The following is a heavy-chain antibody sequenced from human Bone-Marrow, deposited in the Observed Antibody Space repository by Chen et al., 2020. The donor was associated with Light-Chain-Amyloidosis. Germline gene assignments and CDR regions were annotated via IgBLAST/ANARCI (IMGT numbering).Heavy chain of an antibody. CDR1: GYTFPNYW. J-gene: IGHJ4*02. Sequence: EVQLEQSGPEVKKPGESLKISCKGSGYTFPNYWIGWVRQMPGKGLEWMGCIYPDDSDARSSPSFEGQVTISADKSITTAYLQWRSLKASDTAMYYCARRRDGYNFDYWGQGTLVTVSS. CDR2: IYPDDSDA. V-gene: IGHV5-51*01. CDR3: ARRRDGYNFDY. D-gene: IGHD5-12*01.